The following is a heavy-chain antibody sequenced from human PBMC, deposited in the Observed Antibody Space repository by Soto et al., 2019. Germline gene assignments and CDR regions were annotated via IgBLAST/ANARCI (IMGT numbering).Heavy chain of an antibody. V-gene: IGHV4-31*03. CDR1: GGSISSGGYY. CDR3: ARAGYSYGDWFDP. CDR2: IYYSGST. J-gene: IGHJ5*02. D-gene: IGHD5-18*01. Sequence: QAQLQESGPGLVKPSQTLSLTCTVSGGSISSGGYYWSWIRQHPGKGLEWIGYIYYSGSTYYNPSLKSRVTISVDTSKNQFSLKLSSVTAADTAVYYCARAGYSYGDWFDPWGQGTLVTVSS.